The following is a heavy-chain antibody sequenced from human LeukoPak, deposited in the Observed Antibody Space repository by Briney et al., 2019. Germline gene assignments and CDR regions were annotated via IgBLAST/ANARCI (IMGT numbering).Heavy chain of an antibody. J-gene: IGHJ6*03. V-gene: IGHV1-18*01. CDR3: AREGVRGVKIAYYYYMDV. D-gene: IGHD3-10*01. Sequence: GASVKVSCKASGYTFTSYGISWVRQAPGRGLEWIGWISAYNGNTNYAQKLQGRVTMTTDTSTSTAYMELRSPRSDDTAVYYCAREGVRGVKIAYYYYMDVWGKGTTVTVSS. CDR2: ISAYNGNT. CDR1: GYTFTSYG.